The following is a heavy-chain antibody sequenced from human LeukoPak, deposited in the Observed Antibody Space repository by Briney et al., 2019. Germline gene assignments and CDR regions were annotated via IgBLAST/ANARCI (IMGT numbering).Heavy chain of an antibody. CDR3: ARTEDDFWSGYPPRYYFDY. Sequence: PGGSLRLSCAASGFTFSNYIMNWVCQAPGKGLEWVSYISSSSSTIYYADSVKGRFTISRDNAKNSLYLQMNSLRAEDTAVYYCARTEDDFWSGYPPRYYFDYWGQGTLVTVSS. CDR1: GFTFSNYI. D-gene: IGHD3-3*01. CDR2: ISSSSSTI. J-gene: IGHJ4*02. V-gene: IGHV3-48*01.